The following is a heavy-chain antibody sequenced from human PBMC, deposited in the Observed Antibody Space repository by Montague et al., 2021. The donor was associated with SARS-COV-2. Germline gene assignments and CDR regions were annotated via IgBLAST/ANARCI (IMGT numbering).Heavy chain of an antibody. CDR2: INHSGST. CDR3: ARGAPTITMIVVVFTGAGWYFDL. D-gene: IGHD3-22*01. J-gene: IGHJ2*01. Sequence: SETLSLTCAVHGGSFSGYYWSWIRQPPGQGREWIGEINHSGSTNYNPSLKSRVSISVDTSKNQFSLKLSSVTAADTAVYYCARGAPTITMIVVVFTGAGWYFDLWGRGTLVTVSS. CDR1: GGSFSGYY. V-gene: IGHV4-34*01.